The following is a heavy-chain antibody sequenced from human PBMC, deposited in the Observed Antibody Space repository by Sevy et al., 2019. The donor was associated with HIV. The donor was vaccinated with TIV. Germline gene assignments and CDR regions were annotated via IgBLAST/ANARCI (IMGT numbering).Heavy chain of an antibody. CDR2: IYYSGST. CDR1: GGSISSSSYY. J-gene: IGHJ3*02. V-gene: IGHV4-39*01. CDR3: ARFDALVVVISTDDAFDI. D-gene: IGHD3-22*01. Sequence: SETLSLTCTVSGGSISSSSYYWGWIRQPPGKGLEWIGSIYYSGSTYYNPSLKSRVTISVDTSKNQFSLELSSVTAAETAVYYCARFDALVVVISTDDAFDIWGQGTMVTVSS.